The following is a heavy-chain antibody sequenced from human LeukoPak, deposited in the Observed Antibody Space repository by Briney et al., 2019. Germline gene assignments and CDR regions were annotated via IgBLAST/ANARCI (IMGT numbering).Heavy chain of an antibody. CDR1: GFTFSRYA. Sequence: GGSLRLSCAASGFTFSRYAMSWVRQAPGKGLEWVSAITGSGGNTYYTDSVKGRFTISRDNSKNTLNLQMNSLRVEDTAVYYCAKSPFDFWSGYPKVFDPWGQGTLVTVSS. CDR3: AKSPFDFWSGYPKVFDP. D-gene: IGHD3-3*01. CDR2: ITGSGGNT. J-gene: IGHJ5*02. V-gene: IGHV3-23*01.